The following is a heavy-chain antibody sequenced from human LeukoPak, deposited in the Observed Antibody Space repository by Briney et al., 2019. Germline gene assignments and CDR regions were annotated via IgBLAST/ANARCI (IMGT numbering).Heavy chain of an antibody. D-gene: IGHD4-17*01. CDR3: CGDYAGDTFDI. CDR2: IKQDGSEK. Sequence: GGSLRLSCAASGFTFSSYYMSWVRQAPGKGLEWVAKIKQDGSEKYYVDSVKGRFTIFRDNAMKSLSLQMQSLRAEDTAVYYCCGDYAGDTFDIWGQGTMVTVSS. V-gene: IGHV3-7*01. CDR1: GFTFSSYY. J-gene: IGHJ3*02.